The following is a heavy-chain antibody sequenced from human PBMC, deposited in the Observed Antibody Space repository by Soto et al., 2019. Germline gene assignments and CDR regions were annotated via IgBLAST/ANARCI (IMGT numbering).Heavy chain of an antibody. V-gene: IGHV4-59*01. CDR3: ARLRGYCSGGSCYQTYFDY. Sequence: SETLSLTCTVSGGSISSYYWSWIRQPPGKGLEWIGYIYYSGSTNYNPSLKSRVTISVDTSKNQFSLKLSSVTAADTAVYYCARLRGYCSGGSCYQTYFDYWGQGTLVTVS. CDR1: GGSISSYY. CDR2: IYYSGST. J-gene: IGHJ4*02. D-gene: IGHD2-15*01.